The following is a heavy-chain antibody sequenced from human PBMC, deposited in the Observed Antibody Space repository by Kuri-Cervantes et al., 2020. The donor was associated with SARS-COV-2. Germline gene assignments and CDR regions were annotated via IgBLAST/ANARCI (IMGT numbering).Heavy chain of an antibody. Sequence: GGSLRLSCAASGFTFSSYGMHWVRQAPGKGLEWVAVIWYDGSNKYYADSVKGRFTISRDNSKNTLYLQMSSLRADDTAVYYCAKSMSIAAPASDYWGQGTLVTVSS. V-gene: IGHV3-33*06. CDR3: AKSMSIAAPASDY. CDR2: IWYDGSNK. D-gene: IGHD6-13*01. CDR1: GFTFSSYG. J-gene: IGHJ4*02.